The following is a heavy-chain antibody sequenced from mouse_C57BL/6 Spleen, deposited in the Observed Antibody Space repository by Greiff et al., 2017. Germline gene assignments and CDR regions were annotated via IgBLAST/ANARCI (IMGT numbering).Heavy chain of an antibody. J-gene: IGHJ2*01. V-gene: IGHV14-3*01. CDR1: GFNFKSYY. CDR3: ARWARSFDF. CDR2: IDPGDGDT. Sequence: EVKLMESVAELVRPGASVKMSCTASGFNFKSYYMNWVKQRPEQGLEWIGKIDPGDGDTKYDRKFQGKATLTADKSSITAYLQLSSLTSEDSAIYYCARWARSFDFWGPGTTLTVSS.